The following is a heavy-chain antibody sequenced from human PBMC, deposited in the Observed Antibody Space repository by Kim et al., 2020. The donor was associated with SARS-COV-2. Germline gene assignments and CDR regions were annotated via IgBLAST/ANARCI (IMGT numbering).Heavy chain of an antibody. CDR2: INHSGST. D-gene: IGHD5-18*01. J-gene: IGHJ4*02. Sequence: SETLSLTCAVYGGSFSGYYWSWIRQPPGKGLEWIGEINHSGSTNYNPSLKSRVTISVDTSKNQFSLKLSSVTAADTAVYYCASTRYSYGNWGQGTLVTVSS. CDR1: GGSFSGYY. CDR3: ASTRYSYGN. V-gene: IGHV4-34*01.